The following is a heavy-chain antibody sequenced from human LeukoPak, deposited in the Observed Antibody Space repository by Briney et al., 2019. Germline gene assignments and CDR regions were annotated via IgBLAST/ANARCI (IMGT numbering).Heavy chain of an antibody. D-gene: IGHD3-3*01. CDR1: GYTFTSYD. J-gene: IGHJ5*02. CDR2: ISSSSSTI. CDR3: AKDQHDFWSGYYWDNWFDP. V-gene: IGHV3-48*04. Sequence: GASVKVSCKASGYTFTSYDINWVRQAPGKGLEWVSYISSSSSTIYYADSVKGRFTISRDNAKNSLYLQMNSLRAEDTAVYYCAKDQHDFWSGYYWDNWFDPWGQGTLVTVSS.